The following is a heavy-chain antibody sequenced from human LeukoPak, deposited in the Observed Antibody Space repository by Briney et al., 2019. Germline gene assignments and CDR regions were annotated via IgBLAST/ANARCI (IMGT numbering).Heavy chain of an antibody. Sequence: GGSLRLSCSASGFTFSNYWMNWVRQAPGKGLEWVANIKQDGSEKNYVDSVNGRFTISRGNAKNSLYLQMNSLRTEDTALYYCAKDIHERGYTDCWGQGTPVTVSS. V-gene: IGHV3-7*05. CDR2: IKQDGSEK. CDR1: GFTFSNYW. CDR3: AKDIHERGYTDC. J-gene: IGHJ4*02. D-gene: IGHD5-12*01.